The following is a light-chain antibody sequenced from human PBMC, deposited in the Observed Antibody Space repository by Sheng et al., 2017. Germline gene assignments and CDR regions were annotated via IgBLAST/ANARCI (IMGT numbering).Light chain of an antibody. CDR3: QQYYTFPRT. J-gene: IGKJ1*01. V-gene: IGKV1-39*01. CDR1: QSIDNY. Sequence: DIQMTQSPSSLSASVGDRVTITCRASQSIDNYLNWYQQKPGKAPKLLIYAASSLQSGVPSRFSGSGSGTDFTLTINCLQSEDFATYYCQQYYTFPRTFGLGTKVEIK. CDR2: AAS.